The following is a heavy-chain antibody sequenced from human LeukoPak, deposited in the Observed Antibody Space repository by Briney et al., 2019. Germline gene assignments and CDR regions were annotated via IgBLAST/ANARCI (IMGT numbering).Heavy chain of an antibody. CDR3: ARRAGAYSHPYDY. D-gene: IGHD4/OR15-4a*01. CDR2: IYTDNT. J-gene: IGHJ4*02. CDR1: GFTLGNYG. Sequence: GRSLRLSCAASGFTLGNYGMNWVRQAPGKGLEWVSFIYTDNTHSSDSVKGRFTISRDNSKNTLYLQMNSLRAEDTAVYYCARRAGAYSHPYDYWGQGTLVTVSS. V-gene: IGHV3-53*01.